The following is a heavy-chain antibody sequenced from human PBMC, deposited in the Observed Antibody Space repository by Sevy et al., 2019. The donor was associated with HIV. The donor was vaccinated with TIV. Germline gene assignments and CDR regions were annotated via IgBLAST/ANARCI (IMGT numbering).Heavy chain of an antibody. V-gene: IGHV3-30*18. D-gene: IGHD6-6*01. J-gene: IGHJ6*02. CDR1: GFTFSSYG. CDR3: ANGGRWMYSSSPYYYYYGMDV. Sequence: GGSLRLSCAASGFTFSSYGMHWVRQAPGKGLEWVAVISYDGSNKYYADSVKGRFTISRDNSKNTLYLQMNSLGAEDTAVYYCANGGRWMYSSSPYYYYYGMDVWGQGTTVTVSS. CDR2: ISYDGSNK.